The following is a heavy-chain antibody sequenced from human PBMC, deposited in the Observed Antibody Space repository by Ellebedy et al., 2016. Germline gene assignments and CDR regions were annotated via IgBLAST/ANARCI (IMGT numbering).Heavy chain of an antibody. D-gene: IGHD2-2*01. CDR2: IYPGDSDT. CDR3: ARTPAAMQNWFDP. CDR1: GYSFTSYW. Sequence: GESLKISXKGSGYSFTSYWIGWVRQMPGKGLEWMGIIYPGDSDTRYSPSFQGQVTISADKSISTAYLQWSSLKASDTAMYYCARTPAAMQNWFDPWGQGTLVTVSS. V-gene: IGHV5-51*01. J-gene: IGHJ5*02.